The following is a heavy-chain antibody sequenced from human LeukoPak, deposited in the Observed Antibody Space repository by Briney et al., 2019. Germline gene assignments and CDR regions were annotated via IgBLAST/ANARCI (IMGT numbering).Heavy chain of an antibody. CDR2: IKSKTDGGTT. Sequence: XGSLRLSCAASGFTFSNAWMNWVRQAPGKGLEWVGRIKSKTDGGTTDYAAPVKGRFTISRDDSKNTLYVQMNSLKTEDTAVYYCITAITDYVWGSYRSNDYWGQGTLVTVSS. CDR1: GFTFSNAW. D-gene: IGHD3-16*02. J-gene: IGHJ4*02. CDR3: ITAITDYVWGSYRSNDY. V-gene: IGHV3-15*07.